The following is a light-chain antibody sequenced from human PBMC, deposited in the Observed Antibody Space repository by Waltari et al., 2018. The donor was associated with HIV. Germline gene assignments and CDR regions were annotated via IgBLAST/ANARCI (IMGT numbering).Light chain of an antibody. J-gene: IGLJ3*02. CDR3: VTGDHSLGAVV. CDR2: DDK. CDR1: TSNIGSRS. Sequence: QSVLTQPPSVSAAPGQKVTISCFGSTSNIGSRSVSWYQRLPGPAPTLLIYDDKERPSCIPDRFSASRSGTSATLVLAGLQTGDEADYYCVTGDHSLGAVVFGGGTKLTVL. V-gene: IGLV1-51*01.